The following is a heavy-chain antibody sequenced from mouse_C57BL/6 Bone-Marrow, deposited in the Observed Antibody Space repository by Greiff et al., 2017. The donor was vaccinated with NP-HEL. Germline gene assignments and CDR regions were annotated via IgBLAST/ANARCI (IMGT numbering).Heavy chain of an antibody. J-gene: IGHJ4*01. CDR3: DDMDY. V-gene: IGHV1-85*01. CDR2: IYPRDGST. Sequence: NWVKQRPGQGLEWIGWIYPRDGSTKYNEKFKGKATLTVDTSSSTAYMELHSLTSEDSAVYFCDDMDYWGQGTSVTVSS.